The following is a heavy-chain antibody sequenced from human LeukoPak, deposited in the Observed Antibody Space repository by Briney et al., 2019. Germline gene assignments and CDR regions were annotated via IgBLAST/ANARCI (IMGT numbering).Heavy chain of an antibody. Sequence: SVKVSCKASGGTFSSYAISWVRQAPGQGLEWMGGIIPIFGTANYAQKFQGRVTITADESTSTAYMELSSLRSEDTAVYYCAREVGYCSGGSCYPYFDYWGQGTLVTVSS. D-gene: IGHD2-15*01. CDR1: GGTFSSYA. CDR3: AREVGYCSGGSCYPYFDY. CDR2: IIPIFGTA. J-gene: IGHJ4*02. V-gene: IGHV1-69*13.